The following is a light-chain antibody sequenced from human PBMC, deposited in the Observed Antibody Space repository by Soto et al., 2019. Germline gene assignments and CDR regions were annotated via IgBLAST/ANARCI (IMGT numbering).Light chain of an antibody. CDR3: QHCHNWWT. V-gene: IGKV3-15*01. CDR2: GAS. CDR1: QSVSSD. J-gene: IGKJ1*01. Sequence: EIVMTQSPGTLSVSPGERATLSCRASQSVSSDLAWYQQKPGQAPRLLIYGASTRATGVPGRFSGSGSGTDFTLTISSLQSEDFAVYYCQHCHNWWTFGQGTKVEVK.